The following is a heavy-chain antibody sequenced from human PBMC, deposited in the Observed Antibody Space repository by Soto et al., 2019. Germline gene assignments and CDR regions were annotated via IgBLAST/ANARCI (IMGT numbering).Heavy chain of an antibody. J-gene: IGHJ4*02. D-gene: IGHD1-26*01. Sequence: EVQVVESGGKLVQSGGSLRLSCATSGFTFSRYSMDWVRQAPGKGLEWVSYISDGGHVSHADSVKGRFTISRDNAKTSLYLQMDSLRDEDTALYYCASEGYYSGFDYWGQGTLVTVSS. CDR1: GFTFSRYS. CDR3: ASEGYYSGFDY. V-gene: IGHV3-48*02. CDR2: ISDGGHV.